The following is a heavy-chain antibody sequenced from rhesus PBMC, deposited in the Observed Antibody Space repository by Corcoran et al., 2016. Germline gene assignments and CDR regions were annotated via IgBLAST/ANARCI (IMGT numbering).Heavy chain of an antibody. Sequence: QVQLQESGPGLVKPSETLSLTCAVSGGSFSSYWWSWIRQPPGKGLEWMGEIKGNIVSTNYNPPRKSRVTISKDASKNQFSLKLSSVPAADTAVYCCARGRLRRLGEFSGTNSLDVWGRGVLVTVSS. J-gene: IGHJ5-2*02. CDR1: GGSFSSYW. CDR3: ARGRLRRLGEFSGTNSLDV. D-gene: IGHD4-29*01. V-gene: IGHV4-80*01. CDR2: IKGNIVST.